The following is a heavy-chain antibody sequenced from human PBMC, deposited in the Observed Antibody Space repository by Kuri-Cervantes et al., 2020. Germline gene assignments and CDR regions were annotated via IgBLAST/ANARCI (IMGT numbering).Heavy chain of an antibody. CDR3: ARSWDIYNWFDP. CDR1: GYTFTSYG. CDR2: INPNSGGT. Sequence: ASVKVSCKTSGYTFTSYGIRWVRLAPGQGLEWMGWINPNSGGTNYAQKFQGWVTMTRDTSISTAYMELSRLRSDDTAVYYCARSWDIYNWFDPWGQGTLVTVSS. V-gene: IGHV1-2*04. J-gene: IGHJ5*02. D-gene: IGHD1-26*01.